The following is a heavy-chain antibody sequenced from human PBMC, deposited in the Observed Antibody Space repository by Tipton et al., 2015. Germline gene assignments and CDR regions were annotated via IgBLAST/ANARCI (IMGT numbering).Heavy chain of an antibody. V-gene: IGHV4-38-2*02. CDR3: ARDLGQQLVGPYYFHYAMDV. Sequence: TLSLTCAVSAYSISSDYYWGWIRQPPGKGLEWIGSISHSGNTYYNPSLKSRVTMSRDTSKNQFSLKLSSVTAADTAVYYCARDLGQQLVGPYYFHYAMDVWGQGILVTVSS. D-gene: IGHD6-6*01. CDR2: ISHSGNT. J-gene: IGHJ6*01. CDR1: AYSISSDYY.